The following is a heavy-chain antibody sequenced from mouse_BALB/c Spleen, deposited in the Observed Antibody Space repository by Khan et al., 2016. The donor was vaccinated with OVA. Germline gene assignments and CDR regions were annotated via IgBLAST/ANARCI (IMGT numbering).Heavy chain of an antibody. CDR1: GFTFSDYG. CDR2: ISSLAYST. Sequence: VQLQESGGGLVQPGGSRKLSCTASGFTFSDYGMAWVRQAPGKGLEWVAFISSLAYSTYYAETLTGRFTISIENAKNTLYLEMSSLRSEDTAMYSCARSWAMDYWGQGTSVTVSA. J-gene: IGHJ4*01. V-gene: IGHV5-15*02. CDR3: ARSWAMDY.